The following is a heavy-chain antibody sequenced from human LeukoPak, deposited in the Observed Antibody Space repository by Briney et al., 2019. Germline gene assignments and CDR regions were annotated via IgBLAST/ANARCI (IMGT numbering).Heavy chain of an antibody. Sequence: SETLSLTCAVYGGSFSGYYWSWIRQPPGKGLEWIGEINHSGSTNYNPSLKSRVTISVDTSKNQFSLKLGSVTAADTAVYYCARLAQWLVRGRFDYWGQGTLVTVSS. V-gene: IGHV4-34*01. D-gene: IGHD6-19*01. CDR3: ARLAQWLVRGRFDY. J-gene: IGHJ4*02. CDR2: INHSGST. CDR1: GGSFSGYY.